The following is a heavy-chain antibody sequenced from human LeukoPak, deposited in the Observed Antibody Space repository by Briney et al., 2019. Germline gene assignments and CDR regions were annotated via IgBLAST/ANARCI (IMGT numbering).Heavy chain of an antibody. J-gene: IGHJ6*03. CDR2: INHSGST. Sequence: SETLSLTCAVYGGSFSGYYWSWIRQPPGKGLEWIGEINHSGSTNYNPSLKSRVTISVDTSKNQFSLKLSSVTAADTAVYYCARHVEGRSSSWYGGDYYYYYMDVWGKGTTVTVSS. V-gene: IGHV4-34*01. CDR3: ARHVEGRSSSWYGGDYYYYYMDV. D-gene: IGHD6-13*01. CDR1: GGSFSGYY.